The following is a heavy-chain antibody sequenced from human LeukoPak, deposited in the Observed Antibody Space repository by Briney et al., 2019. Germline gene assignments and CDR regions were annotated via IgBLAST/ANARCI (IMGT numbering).Heavy chain of an antibody. D-gene: IGHD4-17*01. J-gene: IGHJ5*02. CDR2: IYYSGST. V-gene: IGHV4-31*03. CDR1: GGSISSGGYY. CDR3: AREETTVTHNWFDP. Sequence: PSETLSLTCTVSGGSISSGGYYWSWICQHPGKGLEWIGYIYYSGSTYYNPSLKSRVTISVDTSKNQFSLKLSSVTAADTAVYYCAREETTVTHNWFDPWGQGTLVTVSS.